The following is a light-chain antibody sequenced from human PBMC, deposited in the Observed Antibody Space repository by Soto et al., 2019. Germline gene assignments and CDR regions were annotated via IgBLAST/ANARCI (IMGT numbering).Light chain of an antibody. CDR3: QQYNNWPPWT. V-gene: IGKV3-15*01. Sequence: VMTQSPATLSVSPGERATLSCRASQSISSNLAWYQQKPGQAPRLLIYGASARATGIPARFSGSGSGTEFTLSISSLQSEDFAVYYCQQYNNWPPWTFGQGTKVDI. CDR1: QSISSN. J-gene: IGKJ1*01. CDR2: GAS.